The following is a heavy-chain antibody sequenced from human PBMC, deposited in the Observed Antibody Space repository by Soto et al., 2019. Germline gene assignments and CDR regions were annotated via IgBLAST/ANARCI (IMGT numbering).Heavy chain of an antibody. J-gene: IGHJ4*02. CDR3: ARRRRPITICGVVXXXXXX. CDR2: INHVGIT. D-gene: IGHD3-3*01. CDR1: GGPLRSFH. V-gene: IGHV4-34*01. Sequence: SETLSLTCNVPGGPLRSFHWRRIRQSPGHGLEWLGDINHVGITNYNTSLKSRVSMPVDTSKSQFSLKLSSVTAADTAVYYCARRRRPITICGVVXXXXXXXGQGTLDTVSS.